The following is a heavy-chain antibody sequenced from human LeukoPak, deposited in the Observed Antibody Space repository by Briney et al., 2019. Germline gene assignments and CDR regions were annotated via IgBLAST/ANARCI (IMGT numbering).Heavy chain of an antibody. CDR3: ARDDPVGYCSGGSCYGPDY. CDR2: ISAYSGNT. Sequence: ASVKVSCKASGYTFTSYGISWVRQAPGQGLEWMGWISAYSGNTNYAQKLQGRVTTTTDTSTSTAYMELRSLRSDDTAVYYCARDDPVGYCSGGSCYGPDYWGQGPLVTVSS. CDR1: GYTFTSYG. V-gene: IGHV1-18*01. D-gene: IGHD2-15*01. J-gene: IGHJ4*02.